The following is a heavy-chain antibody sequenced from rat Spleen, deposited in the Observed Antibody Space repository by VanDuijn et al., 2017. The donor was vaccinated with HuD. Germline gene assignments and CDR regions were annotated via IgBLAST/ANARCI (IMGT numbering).Heavy chain of an antibody. Sequence: EIQLQESGPGLVKPSQSLSLTCSVTGYSITSNYRGNCIRNFPGNKMEWMGYISYSGSTSYNPSLKIRISITRDTSKNQFFLQLNSITTEDTATYYCAAEGYGSYMLNWFAYWGQGTLVTVSS. V-gene: IGHV3-1*01. D-gene: IGHD1-2*01. CDR3: AAEGYGSYMLNWFAY. CDR1: GYSITSNY. J-gene: IGHJ3*01. CDR2: ISYSGST.